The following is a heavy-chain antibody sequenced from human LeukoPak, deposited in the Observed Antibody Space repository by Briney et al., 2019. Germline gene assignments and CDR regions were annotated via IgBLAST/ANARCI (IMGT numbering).Heavy chain of an antibody. CDR2: FYNSGKS. CDR1: GGTISSYC. Sequence: PSETLSLTCTVSGGTISSYCWSWIRQPAGKGLEWIGHFYNSGKSSYNPSLKSRVTMSVDTSKNQFSLKLTSVTAADTAVYYCARDGRPECSGGGCYWTWGQGTLVTISS. V-gene: IGHV4-4*07. J-gene: IGHJ5*02. CDR3: ARDGRPECSGGGCYWT. D-gene: IGHD2-15*01.